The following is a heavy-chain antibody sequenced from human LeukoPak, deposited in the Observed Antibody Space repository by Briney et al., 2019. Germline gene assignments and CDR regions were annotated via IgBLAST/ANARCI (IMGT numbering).Heavy chain of an antibody. CDR3: GGRGYSYGDDAFDI. CDR1: GGSFSGYY. J-gene: IGHJ3*02. CDR2: INHSGST. Sequence: SETLSLTCAVYGGSFSGYYWSWIRQPPGKGLEWIGGINHSGSTNYNPSLKSRVTISVDTSKNQFSLKLSSVTAADTAVYYCGGRGYSYGDDAFDIWGQGTMVTVSS. D-gene: IGHD5-18*01. V-gene: IGHV4-34*01.